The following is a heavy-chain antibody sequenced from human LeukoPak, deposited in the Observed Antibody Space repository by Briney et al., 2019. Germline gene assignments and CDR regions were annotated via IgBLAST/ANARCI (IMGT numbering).Heavy chain of an antibody. Sequence: PGGSLRLSCAASGFTFSSSAMSWVRQAPGKGLEWVSAISGSGGSTYYAESVKGRFIISRDNSKNLVYVQMSSLRPDDTAMYYCAKDAKIAGDGHYYYYYYMDVWGKGTTVTVTS. CDR1: GFTFSSSA. V-gene: IGHV3-23*01. J-gene: IGHJ6*03. CDR2: ISGSGGST. CDR3: AKDAKIAGDGHYYYYYYMDV. D-gene: IGHD3-10*01.